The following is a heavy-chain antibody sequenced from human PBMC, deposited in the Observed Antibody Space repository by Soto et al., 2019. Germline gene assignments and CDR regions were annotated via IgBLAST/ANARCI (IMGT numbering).Heavy chain of an antibody. CDR1: GYTFTGYY. CDR3: ARDTPYSSWYYGMDV. J-gene: IGHJ6*02. Sequence: QVQLVQSGAEVKKPGASVKVSCKASGYTFTGYYMHWVRQAPGQGLEWMGWINPNSGGTNYAQKFQGRVTMTRDTSISTAYMEVSRLRSDDTAVYYCARDTPYSSWYYGMDVWGQGTTVTVSS. V-gene: IGHV1-2*02. D-gene: IGHD6-19*01. CDR2: INPNSGGT.